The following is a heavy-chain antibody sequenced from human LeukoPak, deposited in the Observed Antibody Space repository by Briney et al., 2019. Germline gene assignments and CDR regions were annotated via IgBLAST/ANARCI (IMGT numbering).Heavy chain of an antibody. CDR1: GFTFSTYW. J-gene: IGHJ4*02. V-gene: IGHV3-7*01. CDR2: IKQDGSAK. Sequence: GGSLRLSCAASGFTFSTYWMTWVRQAPGKGLEWVANIKQDGSAKYYVDSLRGRFSISRDNVKNSLFLQMNSLSAEDTAVYYCARCPYDSTGYYSVPSHLDYWGQGTRVIVSS. D-gene: IGHD3-22*01. CDR3: ARCPYDSTGYYSVPSHLDY.